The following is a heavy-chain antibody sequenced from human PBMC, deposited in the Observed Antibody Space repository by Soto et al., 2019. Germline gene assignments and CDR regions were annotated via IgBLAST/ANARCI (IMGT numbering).Heavy chain of an antibody. D-gene: IGHD6-13*01. Sequence: ASVKVSCKASGYTFTSYAMHWVRQAPGQRLEWMGWINAGNGNTKYSQKFQGRVTITRDTSASTAYMELSSLRSEDTAVYYCARAAAAGTLFDCWGQGTLVTVSS. CDR1: GYTFTSYA. V-gene: IGHV1-3*01. CDR3: ARAAAAGTLFDC. CDR2: INAGNGNT. J-gene: IGHJ4*02.